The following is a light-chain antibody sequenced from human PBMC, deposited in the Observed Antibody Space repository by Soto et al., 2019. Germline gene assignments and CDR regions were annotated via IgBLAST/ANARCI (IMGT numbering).Light chain of an antibody. V-gene: IGKV3-15*01. J-gene: IGKJ1*01. Sequence: EIVMTQSPATLSVSPGERVTLSCRARQSVSTYLAWYHQKPGQAPRLLIYGASTRATGVADRFSGGGSGTEFTLNISSLQSGDFAVYLCLQYDNWPRTFGQGTKVDIK. CDR1: QSVSTY. CDR2: GAS. CDR3: LQYDNWPRT.